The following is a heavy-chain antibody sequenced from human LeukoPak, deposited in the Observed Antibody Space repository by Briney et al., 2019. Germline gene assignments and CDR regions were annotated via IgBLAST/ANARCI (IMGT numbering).Heavy chain of an antibody. CDR3: ARSITMIVDWFDP. V-gene: IGHV3-23*01. Sequence: PGGSLRLSCAASGFTFSSYGMSWVRQAPGKGLEWVSVISGSGGSTYYADSVKGRFTISRDNSKNTLYLQMNSLRAEDTAVYYCARSITMIVDWFDPWGQGTLVTVSS. J-gene: IGHJ5*02. CDR2: ISGSGGST. D-gene: IGHD3-22*01. CDR1: GFTFSSYG.